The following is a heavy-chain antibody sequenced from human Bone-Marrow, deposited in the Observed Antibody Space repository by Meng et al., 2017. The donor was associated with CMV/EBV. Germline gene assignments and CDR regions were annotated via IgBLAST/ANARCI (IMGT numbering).Heavy chain of an antibody. CDR1: QFTFSDHY. V-gene: IGHV3-72*01. J-gene: IGHJ3*02. CDR2: SRNKANNHVT. CDR3: ARECGDLGYCSSTSCWNDAFDI. Sequence: GGSLRLSCATSQFTFSDHYMDWVRQAPGKGLEWVGRSRNKANNHVTEYAASVKGRFTISRDDSKNSLYLQMNSLRAEDTAVYYCARECGDLGYCSSTSCWNDAFDIWGQGTMVTVSS. D-gene: IGHD2-2*01.